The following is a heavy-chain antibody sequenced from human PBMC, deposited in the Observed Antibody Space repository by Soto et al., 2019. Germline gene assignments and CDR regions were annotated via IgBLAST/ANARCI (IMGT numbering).Heavy chain of an antibody. CDR2: IYYSGST. D-gene: IGHD2-8*01. CDR1: GGSISSSSYY. J-gene: IGHJ3*02. Sequence: PSETVSLTCTVSGGSISSSSYYWGWIRQPPGKGLEWIGSIYYSGSTYYNPSLKRRVTISVDTSKNQFSLKLSSVTAADTAVYYCARRLVYAILKRDDAFDIWGQGTMVTVSS. V-gene: IGHV4-39*01. CDR3: ARRLVYAILKRDDAFDI.